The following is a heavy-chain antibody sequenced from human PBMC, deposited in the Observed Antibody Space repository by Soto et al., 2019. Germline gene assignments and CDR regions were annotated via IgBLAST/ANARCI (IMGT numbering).Heavy chain of an antibody. CDR3: TKVTVVNVHSDY. J-gene: IGHJ4*02. CDR1: GFTFNNAW. V-gene: IGHV3-15*01. CDR2: IKSKSEGETT. Sequence: PGGSLRLSCVVSGFTFNNAWMSWVRQAPGKGLGWVGRIKSKSEGETTDYAAPVKGRFTISRDDSKNTLYLQMDSLRTEDTAVYYCTKVTVVNVHSDYWGQGTMVTVYS. D-gene: IGHD3-10*02.